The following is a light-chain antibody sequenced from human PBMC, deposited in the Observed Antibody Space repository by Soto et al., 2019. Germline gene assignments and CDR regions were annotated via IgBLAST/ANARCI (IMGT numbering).Light chain of an antibody. CDR2: LGS. CDR1: QSLLHSNGNIY. V-gene: IGKV2-28*01. J-gene: IGKJ1*01. CDR3: MQAIQAPLT. Sequence: DIVLTQSPLSLPVTPGEPASISCRSSQSLLHSNGNIYLAWYLQKPGQSPQLLIYLGSIRAYGVPDRFGGSGSGTDFTLKITRGEAEDVGDYYCMQAIQAPLTFGLGTKVEIK.